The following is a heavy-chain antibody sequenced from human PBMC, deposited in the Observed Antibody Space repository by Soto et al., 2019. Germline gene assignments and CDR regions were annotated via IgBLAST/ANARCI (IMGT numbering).Heavy chain of an antibody. J-gene: IGHJ5*02. V-gene: IGHV4-30-4*01. D-gene: IGHD2-21*02. CDR3: VRTAREGAVAPHWFDR. CDR1: GASIRRTDYY. CDR2: VYYTGST. Sequence: SETLSLTCTVSGASIRRTDYYWSWIRQAPGKGLEWIGYVYYTGSTYYNPSLMSRLTISVDTSKNQFSLKLTSVTAAETAVYYCVRTAREGAVAPHWFDRWGQGTQVTVSS.